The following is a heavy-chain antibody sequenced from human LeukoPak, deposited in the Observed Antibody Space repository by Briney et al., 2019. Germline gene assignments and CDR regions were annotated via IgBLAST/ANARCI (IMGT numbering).Heavy chain of an antibody. CDR2: IKQDGSEK. CDR1: GFTFNTYT. Sequence: GESLRLSCAASGFTFNTYTMYWVRQAPGKGLEWVANIKQDGSEKYYVDSVKGRFTISRDNAKNSLYLQMNSLRAEDTAVYYCARDRSGTATRPHYFDCWGQGTLVTVSS. CDR3: ARDRSGTATRPHYFDC. D-gene: IGHD3-10*01. J-gene: IGHJ4*02. V-gene: IGHV3-7*01.